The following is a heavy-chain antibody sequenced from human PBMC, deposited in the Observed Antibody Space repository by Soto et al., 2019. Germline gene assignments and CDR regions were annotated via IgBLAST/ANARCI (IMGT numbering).Heavy chain of an antibody. V-gene: IGHV1-69*01. CDR3: ARDRVVPAAYFDFYYYYGMDV. D-gene: IGHD2-2*01. CDR2: IIPIFGTA. CDR1: GGTFSSYA. Sequence: QVQLVQSGAEVKKPGSSVKVSCKASGGTFSSYAISWVRQAPGQGLEWMGGIIPIFGTANYAQKFQGRVTITADESTSTAYMELSSLRSEDTDVYYCARDRVVPAAYFDFYYYYGMDVWGQGTTVTVSS. J-gene: IGHJ6*02.